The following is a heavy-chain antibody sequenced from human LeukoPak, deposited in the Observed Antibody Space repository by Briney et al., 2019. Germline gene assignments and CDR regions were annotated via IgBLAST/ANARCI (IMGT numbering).Heavy chain of an antibody. CDR1: GFAFDDYA. V-gene: IGHV3-9*01. J-gene: IGHJ3*02. D-gene: IGHD3-16*01. CDR3: AKDMRWGLEYASDI. CDR2: ISWNSGSI. Sequence: GGSLRLSCAASGFAFDDYAMHWVRQAPGKGLEWVSGISWNSGSIGYADSVKGRFTISRDNAKNSLYLQMNSLRAEDTASYYCAKDMRWGLEYASDIWGQGTMVTVSS.